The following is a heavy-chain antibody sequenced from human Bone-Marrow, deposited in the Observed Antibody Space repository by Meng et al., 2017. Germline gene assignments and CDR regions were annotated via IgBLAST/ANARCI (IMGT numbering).Heavy chain of an antibody. Sequence: EVLLVGPGGAVVSPGGSLGISCAASGFTFSNYWMHWVRQAPGKGLVWVSRINSDGSITYYAGSVKGRFTISRDNAKNTLYLQMNSLRAEDTAMYYCARSHDYDIVAGYYPFWGQGTLVTVSS. J-gene: IGHJ4*02. CDR2: INSDGSIT. D-gene: IGHD3-9*01. CDR1: GFTFSNYW. V-gene: IGHV3-74*01. CDR3: ARSHDYDIVAGYYPF.